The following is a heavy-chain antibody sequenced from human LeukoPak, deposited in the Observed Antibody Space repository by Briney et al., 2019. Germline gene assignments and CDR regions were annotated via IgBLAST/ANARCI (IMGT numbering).Heavy chain of an antibody. D-gene: IGHD3-9*01. CDR1: GYTFTDYY. CDR3: ARDNDILTGDWFDP. Sequence: ASVKVSCKASGYTFTDYYIHWVRQATGQGLEWMGWINTKSGGTNYAQKFQDRVTMTRDTSISTAYMELSRLRSDDTAVYYCARDNDILTGDWFDPWGQGTLVTVSS. V-gene: IGHV1-2*02. J-gene: IGHJ5*02. CDR2: INTKSGGT.